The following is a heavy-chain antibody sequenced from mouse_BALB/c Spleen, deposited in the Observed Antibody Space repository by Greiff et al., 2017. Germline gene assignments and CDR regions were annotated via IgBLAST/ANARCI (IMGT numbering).Heavy chain of an antibody. CDR2: IWSGGST. Sequence: QVQLKESGPGLVQPSQSLSITCTVSGFSLTSYGVHWVRQSPGKGLEWLGVIWSGGSTDYNAAFISRLSISKDNSKSQVFFKMNSLQASDTAIYYCARGGRYDGENAMDYWGQGTSVTVSS. CDR3: ARGGRYDGENAMDY. D-gene: IGHD2-14*01. CDR1: GFSLTSYG. J-gene: IGHJ4*01. V-gene: IGHV2-2*02.